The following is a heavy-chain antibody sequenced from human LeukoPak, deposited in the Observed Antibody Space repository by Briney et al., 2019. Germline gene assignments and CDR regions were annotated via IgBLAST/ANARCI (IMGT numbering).Heavy chain of an antibody. CDR1: GFTFSSYA. Sequence: GGSLRLSCAASGFTFSSYAMSWVRQAPGKGLEWVSVISGSGGSTYYADSVKGRFTISRDNSKNTLNLQMNSLRAEDTAVYYCAKPPTVTTSRVYWYFDLWGRGTLVTVSS. D-gene: IGHD4-17*01. V-gene: IGHV3-23*01. CDR3: AKPPTVTTSRVYWYFDL. CDR2: ISGSGGST. J-gene: IGHJ2*01.